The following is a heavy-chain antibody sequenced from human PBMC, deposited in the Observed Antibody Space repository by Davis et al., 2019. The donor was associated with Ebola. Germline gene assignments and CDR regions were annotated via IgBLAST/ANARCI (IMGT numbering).Heavy chain of an antibody. J-gene: IGHJ4*02. D-gene: IGHD6-13*01. CDR3: ARLHSSSWYY. CDR2: INHSGST. CDR1: GGSFSGYY. V-gene: IGHV4-34*01. Sequence: PSETLSLTCAVYGGSFSGYYWSWIRQPPGKGLEWIGEINHSGSTNYNPSLKSRVTISVDTSKNQFSLKLSSVTAADTAVYYCARLHSSSWYYWGQGTLVTVSS.